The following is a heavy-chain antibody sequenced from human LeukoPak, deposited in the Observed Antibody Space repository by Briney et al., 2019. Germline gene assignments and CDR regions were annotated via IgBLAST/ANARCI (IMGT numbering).Heavy chain of an antibody. CDR1: GGSLSSRSHY. V-gene: IGHV4-39*01. D-gene: IGHD4-17*01. J-gene: IGHJ4*02. CDR3: ARAESCPTAFFDY. CDR2: VYFTGST. Sequence: SETLSLTCTVSGGSLSSRSHYWGCIRQFPGKGLQWIASVYFTGSTYYNPSLTSRATVSVDTSKNQFSLKLSSVTAADTAVYYCARAESCPTAFFDYWGQGTLVTVSS.